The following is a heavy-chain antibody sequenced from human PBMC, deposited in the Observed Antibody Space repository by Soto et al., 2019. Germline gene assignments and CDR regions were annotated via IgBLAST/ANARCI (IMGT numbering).Heavy chain of an antibody. J-gene: IGHJ6*02. D-gene: IGHD3-10*01. V-gene: IGHV4-31*03. CDR3: TRDKPLPYNSGSGKGYYGMDV. CDR1: GGSIRSGGYY. CDR2: IYYNSGST. Sequence: QVQLQESGPGLVKPSQTLSLTCTVSGGSIRSGGYYWTWIRQHPGKGLEWIGNIYYNSGSTYYTPSLKSRVTISVDTSKNQLSLKLSSVTAADTAVYFCTRDKPLPYNSGSGKGYYGMDVWGQGTTVTVSS.